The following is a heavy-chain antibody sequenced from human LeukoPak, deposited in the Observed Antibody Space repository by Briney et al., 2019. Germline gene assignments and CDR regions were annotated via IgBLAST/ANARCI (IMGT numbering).Heavy chain of an antibody. V-gene: IGHV1-18*01. CDR1: GYTFTNYG. Sequence: ASVKVSCKASGYTFTNYGISWVRQAPGQGLEWMGWITAYNGNRNYAQNLQGRVTMTIDTSTSTAYMEVRRLRSDDTAVYCCAREVGYSGSWSEFFDSWGQGTLVTVSS. D-gene: IGHD6-13*01. CDR3: AREVGYSGSWSEFFDS. CDR2: ITAYNGNR. J-gene: IGHJ4*02.